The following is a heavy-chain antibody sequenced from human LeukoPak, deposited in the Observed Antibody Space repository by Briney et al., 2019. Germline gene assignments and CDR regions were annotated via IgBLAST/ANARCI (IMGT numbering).Heavy chain of an antibody. J-gene: IGHJ6*03. CDR2: ISSSGSTI. CDR1: GFTFSDYY. V-gene: IGHV3-11*04. Sequence: GGSLRLSCAASGFTFSDYYMSWIRQAPGKGLEWVSYISSSGSTIYYADSVKGRFTISRDNAKNSLYLQLNSLRAEDTAVYYCARDRPRLGATPGIHYYYYMDVWGKGTTVTVSS. CDR3: ARDRPRLGATPGIHYYYYMDV. D-gene: IGHD1-26*01.